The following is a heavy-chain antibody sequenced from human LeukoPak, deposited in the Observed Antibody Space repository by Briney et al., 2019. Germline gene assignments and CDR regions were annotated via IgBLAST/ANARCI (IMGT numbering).Heavy chain of an antibody. CDR3: ARVQQPSGIQGYYHGMDV. J-gene: IGHJ6*02. Sequence: GGSLRLSCAASGFTFSSYEMKWVRQAPGKGLEWVSYISSGGSTTYYADSVKGRFTISRDNAKNSLYLQMSSLRAEDTAVYYCARVQQPSGIQGYYHGMDVWGQGTTVTVSS. CDR1: GFTFSSYE. V-gene: IGHV3-48*03. CDR2: ISSGGSTT. D-gene: IGHD6-13*01.